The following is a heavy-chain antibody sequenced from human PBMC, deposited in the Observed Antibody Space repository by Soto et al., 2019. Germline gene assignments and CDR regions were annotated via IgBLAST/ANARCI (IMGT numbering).Heavy chain of an antibody. D-gene: IGHD6-19*01. Sequence: SETLSLTCAVVGDSLRGQSWNWIRQSPGKGLEWIGEIDQSGGTNYNPSLKSRAIISDDTSKNQFSLTLTSVTAADTAVYYCAREDSYGWSGESLEAWGKGNTVTVSS. CDR1: GDSLRGQS. V-gene: IGHV4-34*01. J-gene: IGHJ6*04. CDR3: AREDSYGWSGESLEA. CDR2: IDQSGGT.